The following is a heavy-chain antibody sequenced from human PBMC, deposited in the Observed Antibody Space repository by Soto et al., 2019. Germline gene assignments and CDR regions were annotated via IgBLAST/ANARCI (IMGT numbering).Heavy chain of an antibody. CDR2: ITWDGGNI. CDR1: GFNFHDYT. J-gene: IGHJ6*02. V-gene: IGHV3-43*01. Sequence: GGSLSLSCAASGFNFHDYTIHWVRQSPGKGLEWVSFITWDGGNIYYADSVKGRFTISRDNSKNSLTLEMNSLRSEDSGVYYCAKGGFGGYGMDVWGQGT. CDR3: AKGGFGGYGMDV. D-gene: IGHD6-25*01.